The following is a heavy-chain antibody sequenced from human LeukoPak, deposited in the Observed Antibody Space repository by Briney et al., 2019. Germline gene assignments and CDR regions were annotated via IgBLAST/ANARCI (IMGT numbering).Heavy chain of an antibody. CDR3: EFRLPTVY. CDR2: IDHSGST. D-gene: IGHD4-11*01. CDR1: GASLSEYS. Sequence: SETLSLTCALYGASLSEYSWSCIRQPPGKGLEWIGEIDHSGSTNYNPSLKSRVTISVDTSKKQFSLKLSSVTAADTAVYYCEFRLPTVYWGQGTLVTVSS. V-gene: IGHV4-34*01. J-gene: IGHJ4*02.